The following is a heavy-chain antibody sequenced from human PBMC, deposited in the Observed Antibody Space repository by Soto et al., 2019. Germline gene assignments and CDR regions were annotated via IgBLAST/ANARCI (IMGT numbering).Heavy chain of an antibody. CDR2: IDPSDSYT. CDR1: GYSFTSYW. D-gene: IGHD3-22*01. CDR3: ARLIGANYDSSGYYLYYFDY. V-gene: IGHV5-10-1*01. Sequence: LGESLKISCKGSGYSFTSYWISWVRQMPGKGLEWMGRIDPSDSYTNYSPSFQGHVTISADKSISTAYLQWSSLKASDTAMYYCARLIGANYDSSGYYLYYFDYWGQGTLVTVSS. J-gene: IGHJ4*02.